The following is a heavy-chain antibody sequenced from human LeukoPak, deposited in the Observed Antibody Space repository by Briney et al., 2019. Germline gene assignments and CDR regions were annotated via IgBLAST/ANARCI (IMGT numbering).Heavy chain of an antibody. Sequence: ASVKVSCKASGYTFTSYYMHWVRQAPGQGLEWMGIINPSGGSTSYAQKFQGRVTMTRDTSTSTVYMELSSLRSEDTAVYYCARLYYYDSSGYLDFDPWGRGTLVTVSS. V-gene: IGHV1-46*01. CDR3: ARLYYYDSSGYLDFDP. CDR1: GYTFTSYY. CDR2: INPSGGST. D-gene: IGHD3-22*01. J-gene: IGHJ2*01.